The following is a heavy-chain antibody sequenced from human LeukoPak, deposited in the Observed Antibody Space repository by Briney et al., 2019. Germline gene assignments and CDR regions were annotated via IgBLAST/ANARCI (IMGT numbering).Heavy chain of an antibody. Sequence: PGGSLRLSCAASGFTSSSYAMSWVRQAPGKGLEWVSGISWNSGSIGYADSVKGRFTISRDNAKNSLYLQMNSLRAEDTALYYCAKARWFGELSLPSFDYWGQGTLVTVSS. CDR3: AKARWFGELSLPSFDY. J-gene: IGHJ4*02. D-gene: IGHD3-10*01. CDR2: ISWNSGSI. CDR1: GFTSSSYA. V-gene: IGHV3-9*02.